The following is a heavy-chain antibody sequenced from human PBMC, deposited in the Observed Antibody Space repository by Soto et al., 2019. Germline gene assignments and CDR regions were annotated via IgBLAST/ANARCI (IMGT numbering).Heavy chain of an antibody. D-gene: IGHD7-27*01. CDR1: GNTFTSYD. Sequence: ASVKVSCKASGNTFTSYDINWVRQATGHGLEWMGWINPNSGNIGYAQKLQGRVTMTTDTSTSTAYMELTSLRSEDTAVYYCARDTGDGTFDFWGQGTLVTVSS. J-gene: IGHJ4*02. CDR2: INPNSGNI. V-gene: IGHV1-8*01. CDR3: ARDTGDGTFDF.